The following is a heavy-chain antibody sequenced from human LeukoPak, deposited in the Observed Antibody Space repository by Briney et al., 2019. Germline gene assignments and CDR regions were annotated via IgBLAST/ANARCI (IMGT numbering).Heavy chain of an antibody. CDR1: GFAFSSYA. D-gene: IGHD6-19*01. V-gene: IGHV3-23*01. CDR2: ISASGGST. CDR3: AKEDRDASGWFCDY. Sequence: GGSLRLSCAASGFAFSSYAMSWVRQAPGKGLEWVSSISASGGSTNYADSVKGLFTISRDNSKSTLYMQMNSLRAEDTAVYYCAKEDRDASGWFCDYWGQGTLVTVS. J-gene: IGHJ4*02.